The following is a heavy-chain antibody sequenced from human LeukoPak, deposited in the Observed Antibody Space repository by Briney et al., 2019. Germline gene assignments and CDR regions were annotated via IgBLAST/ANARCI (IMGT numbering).Heavy chain of an antibody. CDR3: ARGASGWLIDY. CDR2: IIPIFGTA. Sequence: SVKVSCKASGGTFSSYAISCVRQAPGQGLEWMGGIIPIFGTANYAQKFQGRVTITADKSTSTAYMELSSLRSEDTAVYYCARGASGWLIDYWGQGTLVTVSS. D-gene: IGHD6-19*01. V-gene: IGHV1-69*06. J-gene: IGHJ4*02. CDR1: GGTFSSYA.